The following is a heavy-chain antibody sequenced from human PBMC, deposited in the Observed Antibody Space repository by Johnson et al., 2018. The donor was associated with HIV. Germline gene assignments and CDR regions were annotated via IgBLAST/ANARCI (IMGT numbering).Heavy chain of an antibody. D-gene: IGHD3-3*01. CDR1: GFTLRSYA. V-gene: IGHV3-30*04. CDR2: ISYDESNK. Sequence: QVQLVESGGGVVQPGRSLRLSCGASGFTLRSYAMHWVRQAPGKGLEWVAVISYDESNKYYVDSVKGRFTISRDTSKNTLYLQMNSLRAEDTAVYYCARDRAYYDFWSGYPENYDAFDIWGPGTLVTVSS. J-gene: IGHJ3*02. CDR3: ARDRAYYDFWSGYPENYDAFDI.